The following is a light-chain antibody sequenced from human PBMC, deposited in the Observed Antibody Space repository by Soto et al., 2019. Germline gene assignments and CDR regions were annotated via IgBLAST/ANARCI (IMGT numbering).Light chain of an antibody. CDR3: QQCDNLPLT. J-gene: IGKJ4*01. Sequence: DMQMNQSPSSLSASVGDRVTITCQASQDIKNYLNWYQQKSGKAPKLLIYDASDLETGVPSRFSGSGSGTDFTFTINSLQPEDIATYCCQQCDNLPLTFGGGTKVDIK. V-gene: IGKV1-33*01. CDR1: QDIKNY. CDR2: DAS.